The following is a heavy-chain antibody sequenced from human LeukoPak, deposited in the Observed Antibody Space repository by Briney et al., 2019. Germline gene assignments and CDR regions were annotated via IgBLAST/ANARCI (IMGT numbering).Heavy chain of an antibody. CDR2: IYYSGST. Sequence: SETLSLTCTVSGGSISSYYWSWIRQPPGKGLEWIGYIYYSGSTNYNPSLKSRVTLSVDTSKNEFSLQLSSVTAADTAVYYCARRRRCSSTSCLFDYWGQGTLVTVSS. CDR3: ARRRRCSSTSCLFDY. V-gene: IGHV4-59*08. CDR1: GGSISSYY. J-gene: IGHJ4*02. D-gene: IGHD2-2*01.